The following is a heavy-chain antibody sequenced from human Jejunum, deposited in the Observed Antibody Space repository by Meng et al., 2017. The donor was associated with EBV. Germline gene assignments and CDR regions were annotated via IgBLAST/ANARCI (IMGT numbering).Heavy chain of an antibody. Sequence: QLQLQWSGPGLVKPSETPSLTCTVSGGSISSSIYCWGWIRQPPGKGLEWIGSICFSDYTYHNPSLKSRVAISADTSKNQFSLSLTSVTAADTAVYYCAMGPDYAKSGYWGQGTLVTVSS. V-gene: IGHV4-39*05. CDR1: GGSISSSIYC. CDR3: AMGPDYAKSGY. J-gene: IGHJ4*02. D-gene: IGHD4-17*01. CDR2: ICFSDYT.